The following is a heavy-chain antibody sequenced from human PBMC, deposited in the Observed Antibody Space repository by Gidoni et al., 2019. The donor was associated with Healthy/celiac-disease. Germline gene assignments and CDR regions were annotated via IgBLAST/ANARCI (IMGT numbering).Heavy chain of an antibody. CDR1: GFTFDDYA. CDR3: AKAILWFGELYDAFDI. D-gene: IGHD3-10*01. Sequence: EVQLVESGGGLVQPGRSLRLSCAASGFTFDDYARHWVRQAPGKGLEWVSGISGNSGSIGYADSVKGRFTISRDNAKNSLYLQMNSLRAEDTALYYCAKAILWFGELYDAFDIWGQGTMVTVSS. J-gene: IGHJ3*02. CDR2: ISGNSGSI. V-gene: IGHV3-9*01.